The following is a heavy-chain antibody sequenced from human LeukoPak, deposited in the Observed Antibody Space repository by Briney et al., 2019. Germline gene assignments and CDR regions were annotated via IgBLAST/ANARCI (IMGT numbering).Heavy chain of an antibody. CDR2: IYYSGST. Sequence: SETLSLTCTVSGCSISGYYWNWIRQPAGKGLEWIGYIYYSGSTNYNPSLKSRVTISVDTSKNQFSLKLSSVTAADTAVYYCARAFYPGYYSYMAVWGKGTTVTVSS. CDR1: GCSISGYY. J-gene: IGHJ6*03. D-gene: IGHD3-3*02. CDR3: ARAFYPGYYSYMAV. V-gene: IGHV4-59*01.